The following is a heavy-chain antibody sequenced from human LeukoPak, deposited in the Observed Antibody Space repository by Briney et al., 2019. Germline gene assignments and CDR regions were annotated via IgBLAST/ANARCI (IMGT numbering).Heavy chain of an antibody. V-gene: IGHV3-48*02. CDR1: GFTFSAYN. J-gene: IGHJ3*02. CDR3: ARDMTFCSGGSCYSLGFDI. Sequence: PGGPLRLSCAASGFTFSAYNMNWVRQAPGKGLEWFSYISSSRGTIYYADSVKGRFTISRDNAKNSLYLQMNSLRDEDTAVYYCARDMTFCSGGSCYSLGFDIWGQGTMVTVSS. CDR2: ISSSRGTI. D-gene: IGHD2-15*01.